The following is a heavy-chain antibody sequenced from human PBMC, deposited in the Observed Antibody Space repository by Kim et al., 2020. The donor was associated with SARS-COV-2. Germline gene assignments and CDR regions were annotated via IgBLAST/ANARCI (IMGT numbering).Heavy chain of an antibody. Sequence: ASVKVSCKASGYTFTSYAMHWVRQAPGQRLEWMGWINAGNGNTKYSQKFQGRVTITRDTSASTAYMELSSLRSEDTAVYYCARVQQLVPSDAFDIWGQGTMVTVSS. D-gene: IGHD6-13*01. J-gene: IGHJ3*02. CDR3: ARVQQLVPSDAFDI. CDR2: INAGNGNT. V-gene: IGHV1-3*01. CDR1: GYTFTSYA.